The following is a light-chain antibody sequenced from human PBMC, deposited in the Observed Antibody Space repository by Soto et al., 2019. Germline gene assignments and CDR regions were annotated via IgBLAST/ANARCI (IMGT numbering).Light chain of an antibody. CDR2: YDS. CDR1: NIGDKR. CDR3: QVWDIMTYNYV. J-gene: IGLJ1*01. Sequence: SYELTQPPSVSVAPEKTATITCGGDNIGDKRVHWYRQKPGQAPVLLISYDSDRPSGIPERFSGSNSGNTDTLTISRVEAGDEADYYCQVWDIMTYNYVFGGRTKLTVL. V-gene: IGLV3-21*04.